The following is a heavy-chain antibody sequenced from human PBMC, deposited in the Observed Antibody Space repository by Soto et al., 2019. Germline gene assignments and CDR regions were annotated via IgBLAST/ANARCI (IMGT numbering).Heavy chain of an antibody. Sequence: QVQLQQWGAGLLKPSETLSLTCAAHNGSFTDYFWTWIRQSPGKGLEWIGEINHRGGDTYNPSLRIRVTISIDTSKNHFSLILRSLTAADTAVYYCVARGMTYDFLSGPHPFDPWGHGTLVTVSS. V-gene: IGHV4-34*02. CDR2: INHRGGD. CDR1: NGSFTDYF. J-gene: IGHJ5*02. D-gene: IGHD3-3*01. CDR3: VARGMTYDFLSGPHPFDP.